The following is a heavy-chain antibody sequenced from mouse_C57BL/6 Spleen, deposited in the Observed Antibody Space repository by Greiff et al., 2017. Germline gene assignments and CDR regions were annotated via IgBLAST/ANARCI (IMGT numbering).Heavy chain of an antibody. Sequence: QVQLQQSGAELVRPGTSVKVSCKASGYAFTNYLIEWVKQRPGQGLEWIGVINPGSGGTNYNEKFKGKATLTADKSSSTAYMQLSSLTSEDSAVYFCARSDYYGPNYYAMDYWGQGTSVTVSS. D-gene: IGHD1-1*01. CDR2: INPGSGGT. CDR1: GYAFTNYL. V-gene: IGHV1-54*01. J-gene: IGHJ4*01. CDR3: ARSDYYGPNYYAMDY.